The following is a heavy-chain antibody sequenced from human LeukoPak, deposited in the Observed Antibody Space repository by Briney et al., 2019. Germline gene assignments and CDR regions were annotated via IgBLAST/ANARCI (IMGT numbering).Heavy chain of an antibody. Sequence: GGSLRLSCAASGFTFNTYAMNWVRQAPGKGLEWVSAISGSGDNTYYADSVKGRFTISRDDSKNTVYLQMNSLRAEDTAVYYCAKDQSDKGSYAAFDYWGQGTPVPVSS. CDR1: GFTFNTYA. D-gene: IGHD3-10*01. J-gene: IGHJ4*02. CDR3: AKDQSDKGSYAAFDY. V-gene: IGHV3-23*01. CDR2: ISGSGDNT.